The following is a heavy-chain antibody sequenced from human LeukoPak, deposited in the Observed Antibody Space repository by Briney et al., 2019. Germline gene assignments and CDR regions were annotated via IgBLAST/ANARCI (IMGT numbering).Heavy chain of an antibody. CDR3: ARDQGGGGQQLVPYDY. CDR2: ISAYNGNT. V-gene: IGHV1-18*01. D-gene: IGHD6-13*01. CDR1: GYTFTSYG. Sequence: GASVKVSCKASGYTFTSYGISWVRQAPGQGLEWMGWISAYNGNTNYAQKLQGRVTMTTDTSTSTAYMELRSLRSDDTAVYYCARDQGGGGQQLVPYDYWGQGTLVTVSS. J-gene: IGHJ4*02.